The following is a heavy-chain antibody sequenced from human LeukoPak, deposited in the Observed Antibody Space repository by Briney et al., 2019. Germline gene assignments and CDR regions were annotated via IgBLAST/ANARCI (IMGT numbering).Heavy chain of an antibody. V-gene: IGHV4-31*03. D-gene: IGHD3-22*01. CDR3: ARVTRNRYYYDSSGGTFDY. Sequence: SETLSLTCTVSGGSISSGGYYWSWIRQHPGKGLEWIGYIYYSGSTYYNPSLKSRVTKSVDTSKNQFSLKLSSVTAADTAVYYCARVTRNRYYYDSSGGTFDYWGQGTLVTVSS. CDR1: GGSISSGGYY. J-gene: IGHJ4*02. CDR2: IYYSGST.